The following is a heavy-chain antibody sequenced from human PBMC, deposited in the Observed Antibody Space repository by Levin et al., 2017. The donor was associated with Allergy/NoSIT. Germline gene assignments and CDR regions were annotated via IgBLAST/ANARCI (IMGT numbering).Heavy chain of an antibody. CDR1: GYTFNSYD. Sequence: GESLKISCKASGYTFNSYDITWVRQAPGQGLEWMGWISVYNGNTNYAQKFQGRVTMTTDTSTSTAYMELRSPRSDDTAVYYCARRYYDILTGYYIFDYWGQGTLVTVSS. D-gene: IGHD3-9*01. J-gene: IGHJ4*02. CDR3: ARRYYDILTGYYIFDY. V-gene: IGHV1-18*01. CDR2: ISVYNGNT.